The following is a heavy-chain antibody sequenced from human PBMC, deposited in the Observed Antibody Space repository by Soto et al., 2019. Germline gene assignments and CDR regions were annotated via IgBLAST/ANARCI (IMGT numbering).Heavy chain of an antibody. CDR2: IIPIYGNA. J-gene: IGHJ4*02. V-gene: IGHV1-69*12. CDR1: GGTFTSYA. D-gene: IGHD3-16*01. CDR3: AGECLTDPVKAHTPLDY. Sequence: QVQLVQSGAEVKKPGSSVKVSCKASGGTFTSYAISWVRQAPGQGLEWMGGIIPIYGNANYAQKFQGRVTITADESTSAAYTGLSSLRPEDTAVYDWAGECLTDPVKAHTPLDYWGQGTLVTVSS.